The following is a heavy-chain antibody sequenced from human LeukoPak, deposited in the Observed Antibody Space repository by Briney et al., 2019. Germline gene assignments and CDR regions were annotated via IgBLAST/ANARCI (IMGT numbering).Heavy chain of an antibody. D-gene: IGHD6-19*01. CDR2: ISSRSSTI. Sequence: GGSLRLSCAASGFTFSDYSMNWVRQAPGKGLECVSYISSRSSTIHYGDSVKGRFTISRDNAKNSLYLQMNSLRDEDTAVYYCARGSAWYDYWGQGTLVTVSS. CDR3: ARGSAWYDY. CDR1: GFTFSDYS. V-gene: IGHV3-48*02. J-gene: IGHJ4*02.